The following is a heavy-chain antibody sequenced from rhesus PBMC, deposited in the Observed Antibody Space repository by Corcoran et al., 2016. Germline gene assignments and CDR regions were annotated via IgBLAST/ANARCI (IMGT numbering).Heavy chain of an antibody. V-gene: IGHV4-80*01. J-gene: IGHJ5-1*01. D-gene: IGHD6-13*01. CDR1: GPSISSNL. CDR2: INGKRESN. Sequence: QVQLQESGPGLVKPSETLSLTCTVSGPSISSNLWTWIRQPPGQGLEYIGEINGKRESNNYKPSLKSRVTMSKDGSKNQVYRKLNSVTAADTAVYFCARDHAISGGLVRFDVWGPGVLVTVYS. CDR3: ARDHAISGGLVRFDV.